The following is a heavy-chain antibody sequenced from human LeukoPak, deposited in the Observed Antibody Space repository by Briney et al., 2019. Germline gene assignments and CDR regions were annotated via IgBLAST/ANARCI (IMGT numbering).Heavy chain of an antibody. J-gene: IGHJ4*02. CDR1: GFFFSTYG. Sequence: PGGSLRLSCAASGFFFSTYGMHWVRQAPGKGLEWVAVISYDGSNKYYADSVKGRFTISRDNSKNTLSLQMNSLRAEDTAVYYCAKSRYGSGSYYSPFDYWGQGTLVTVSP. V-gene: IGHV3-30*18. CDR3: AKSRYGSGSYYSPFDY. CDR2: ISYDGSNK. D-gene: IGHD3-10*01.